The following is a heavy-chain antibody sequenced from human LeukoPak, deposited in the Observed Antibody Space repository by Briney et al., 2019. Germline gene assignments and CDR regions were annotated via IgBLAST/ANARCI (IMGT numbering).Heavy chain of an antibody. CDR3: ARLDYDILTGYEKFDY. J-gene: IGHJ4*02. CDR2: INHSGST. V-gene: IGHV4-34*01. D-gene: IGHD3-9*01. CDR1: VGSFSGYY. Sequence: SETLSLTCAVYVGSFSGYYWSWIRQPPGKGLEWIGEINHSGSTNYNPSLESRVSISVDTSKNQFSLKLSSVTAADTAVYYCARLDYDILTGYEKFDYWGQGTLVTVSS.